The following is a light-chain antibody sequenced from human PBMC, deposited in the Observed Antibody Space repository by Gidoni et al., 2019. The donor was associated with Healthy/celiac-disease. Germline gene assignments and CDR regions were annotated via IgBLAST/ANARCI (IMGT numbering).Light chain of an antibody. V-gene: IGKV1-39*01. CDR3: QQRYSTLMYT. Sequence: DIQLTQSPSSLSPSVGDRVTITCRASQSISSYLNWYQQKPRKEPKQLIYAASSLQSWVTSRFSGSGSGTDVTLTISSLQPEDVATYYCQQRYSTLMYTFGQGTKLEIK. J-gene: IGKJ2*01. CDR2: AAS. CDR1: QSISSY.